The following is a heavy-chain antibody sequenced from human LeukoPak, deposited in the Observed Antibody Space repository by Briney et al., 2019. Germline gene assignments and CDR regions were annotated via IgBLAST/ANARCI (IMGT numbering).Heavy chain of an antibody. V-gene: IGHV1-69*13. CDR1: GGTFSSYA. CDR3: ARGDTAKDYYYYYMDV. J-gene: IGHJ6*03. D-gene: IGHD5-18*01. CDR2: IIPIFGTA. Sequence: PVKASCKASGGTFSSYAISWVRQAPGQGLEWMGGIIPIFGTANYAQKFQGRVTITADESTSTAYMELSSLRSEDTAVYYCARGDTAKDYYYYYMDVWGKGTTVTISS.